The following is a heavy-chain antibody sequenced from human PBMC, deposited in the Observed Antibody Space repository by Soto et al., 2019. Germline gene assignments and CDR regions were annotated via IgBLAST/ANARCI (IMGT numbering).Heavy chain of an antibody. CDR3: ARVMITFGGVPLTHYFDY. V-gene: IGHV4-34*01. Sequence: ASETLSLTCAVYGGSFSGYYWSWIRQPPGKGLEWIGEINHSGSTNYNPSLKSRVTISVDTSKNQFSLKLSSVTAADTAVYYCARVMITFGGVPLTHYFDYWGQGTLVTVSS. CDR1: GGSFSGYY. CDR2: INHSGST. D-gene: IGHD3-16*01. J-gene: IGHJ4*02.